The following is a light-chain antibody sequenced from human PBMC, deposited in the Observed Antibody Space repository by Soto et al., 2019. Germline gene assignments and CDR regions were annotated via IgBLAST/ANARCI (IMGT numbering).Light chain of an antibody. Sequence: DIVLTPSPGTLSVSPVERATLSCRASQSISSNYLAWYQQKTGQSPRLLIYGASSRATGMPDRFSGRGTGTDLTLPISRLEPEDVAVYYCQQYGSSPRWTFGQGTKVDIK. CDR2: GAS. V-gene: IGKV3-20*01. CDR3: QQYGSSPRWT. CDR1: QSISSNY. J-gene: IGKJ1*01.